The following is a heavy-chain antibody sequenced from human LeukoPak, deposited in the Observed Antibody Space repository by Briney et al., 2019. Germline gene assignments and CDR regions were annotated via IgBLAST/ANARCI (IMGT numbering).Heavy chain of an antibody. V-gene: IGHV4-61*02. CDR3: ARGRGGDFDY. D-gene: IGHD3-16*01. CDR2: IYTSGST. CDR1: GGSISSGSYY. J-gene: IGHJ4*02. Sequence: PSETLSLTCTVSGGSISSGSYYWSWIRQPAGKGLEWIGRIYTSGSTNYNPSLKSRVTISVDTSKNQFSLKLSSVTAADTAVYYCARGRGGDFDYWGQGTLVTVSS.